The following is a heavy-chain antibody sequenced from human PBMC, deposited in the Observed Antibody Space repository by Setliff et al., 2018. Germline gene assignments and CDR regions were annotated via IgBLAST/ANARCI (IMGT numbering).Heavy chain of an antibody. V-gene: IGHV3-15*01. J-gene: IGHJ3*02. D-gene: IGHD2-2*01. CDR3: TTDRAGCYGTTCFNAFEI. Sequence: GGSLRLSCAASGFTFSSYSMNWVRQAPGKGLEWVGRIKSKTEGGTTDYAAPVKGRFTISRVDSNATLYLYMYSLKTEDTAVYYCTTDRAGCYGTTCFNAFEIWGHGTMVTVSS. CDR2: IKSKTEGGTT. CDR1: GFTFSSYS.